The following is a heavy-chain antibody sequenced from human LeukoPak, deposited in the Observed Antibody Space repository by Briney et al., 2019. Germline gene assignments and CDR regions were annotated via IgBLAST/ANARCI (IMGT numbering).Heavy chain of an antibody. Sequence: GGSLRLSCAASGFTVSSNYMSWVRQAPGKGLEWVSVIYSGGSTYYADSVKGRFTISRDNSRYTVYLQMNSLRAEDTAVYYCARAQPDSSSWLYYFQYWGQGTLVTVSS. J-gene: IGHJ4*02. V-gene: IGHV3-53*01. D-gene: IGHD6-13*01. CDR2: IYSGGST. CDR1: GFTVSSNY. CDR3: ARAQPDSSSWLYYFQY.